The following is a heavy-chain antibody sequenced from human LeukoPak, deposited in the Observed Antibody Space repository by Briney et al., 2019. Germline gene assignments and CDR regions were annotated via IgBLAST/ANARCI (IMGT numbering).Heavy chain of an antibody. J-gene: IGHJ3*02. Sequence: ASVKVSCKASGYTFTSYYMHWVRQAPGQGLEWMGIINPSGGSTSYAQKFQGRVTMTRDTSTSTVYMELSSLRSEDTAVYYCARSDDYYDSSGIDAFDIWGQGTMVTVSS. CDR1: GYTFTSYY. CDR2: INPSGGST. D-gene: IGHD3-22*01. V-gene: IGHV1-46*01. CDR3: ARSDDYYDSSGIDAFDI.